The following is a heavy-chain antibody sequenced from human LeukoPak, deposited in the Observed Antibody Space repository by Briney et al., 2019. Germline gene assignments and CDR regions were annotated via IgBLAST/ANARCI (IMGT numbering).Heavy chain of an antibody. J-gene: IGHJ3*02. V-gene: IGHV3-11*04. CDR1: GFTFSDYF. CDR2: ISSSGSSI. D-gene: IGHD1-26*01. Sequence: PGGSLRLSCAASGFTFSDYFMSWIRQAPGKGLEWVSYISSSGSSIYYADSVKGRFTISRDNSKNTLYLQMNSLRAEDTAVYYCARVGAGNAFDIWGQGTMVTVSS. CDR3: ARVGAGNAFDI.